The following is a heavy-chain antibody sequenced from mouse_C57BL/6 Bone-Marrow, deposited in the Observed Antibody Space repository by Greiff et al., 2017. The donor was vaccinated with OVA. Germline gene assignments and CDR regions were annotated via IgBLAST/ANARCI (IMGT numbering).Heavy chain of an antibody. Sequence: VQLQQPGAELVKPGASVKMSCKASGYTFTSYWITWVKQRPGQGLEWIGDIYPGSGSTNYNEKFKSKATLTVDTSSSTAYMQLSSLTSEDSAVYYCARGGTTVVATDYCAMDYWGQGTSVTVSS. CDR3: ARGGTTVVATDYCAMDY. CDR2: IYPGSGST. V-gene: IGHV1-55*01. D-gene: IGHD1-1*01. CDR1: GYTFTSYW. J-gene: IGHJ4*01.